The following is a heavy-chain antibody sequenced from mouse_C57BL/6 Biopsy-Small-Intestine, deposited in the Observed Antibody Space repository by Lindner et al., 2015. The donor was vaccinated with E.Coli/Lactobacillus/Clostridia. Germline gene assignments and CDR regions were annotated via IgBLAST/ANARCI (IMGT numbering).Heavy chain of an antibody. CDR2: IYPGDGDT. Sequence: VQLQESGPELVKPGASVKISCKASGYAFSGSWMNWVKQRPGKGLEWIGRIYPGDGDTNYNGKFKGKATLTADKSSSTAYMQLSSLTSEDSAVYFCARRHYDYDWFAYWGQGTLVTVSA. J-gene: IGHJ3*01. D-gene: IGHD2-4*01. CDR1: GYAFSGSW. CDR3: ARRHYDYDWFAY. V-gene: IGHV1-82*01.